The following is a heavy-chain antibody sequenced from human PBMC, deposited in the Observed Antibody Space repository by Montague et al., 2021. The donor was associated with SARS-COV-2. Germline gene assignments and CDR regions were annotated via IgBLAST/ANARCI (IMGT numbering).Heavy chain of an antibody. CDR3: ARGDLVASDLFDY. J-gene: IGHJ4*02. V-gene: IGHV2-5*05. D-gene: IGHD3-10*01. CDR2: IYWDDDK. Sequence: PALVKPTQTLTLTCTFSGFSLTTSGVGVGWIRQPPGKALEWLALIYWDDDKRYGPSLKSRLTITKDTSKKQVVLTLTNMDPVDTATYYCARGDLVASDLFDYWGQGALSPSPQ. CDR1: GFSLTTSGVG.